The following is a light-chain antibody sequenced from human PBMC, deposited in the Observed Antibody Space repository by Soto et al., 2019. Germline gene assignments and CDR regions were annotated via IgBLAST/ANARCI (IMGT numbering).Light chain of an antibody. CDR1: QSISISY. CDR3: QQYGSSLRT. V-gene: IGKV3-20*01. CDR2: AAS. Sequence: EIVLTQSPGTLSFSPGGRSTLSCRSSQSISISYLAWYQQKPGQAPRLLIYAASSRATGIPDRFSGSGSGTDFTLTISRLEPEDFAVYYCQQYGSSLRTFGQGTKVDIK. J-gene: IGKJ1*01.